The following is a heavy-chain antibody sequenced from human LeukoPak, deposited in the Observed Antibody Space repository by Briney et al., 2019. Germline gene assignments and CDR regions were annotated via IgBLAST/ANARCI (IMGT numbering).Heavy chain of an antibody. V-gene: IGHV3-66*02. J-gene: IGHJ3*02. CDR3: ASEVVPAAKDAFDI. Sequence: PGGSLRLSCAASGFTVSSNYMSWVRQAPGKGLEWVSVIYSGGSTYYADSVKGRFTISRDNSKNTLYLQMNSLRAEDTAAYYCASEVVPAAKDAFDIWGQGTMVTVSS. D-gene: IGHD2-2*01. CDR2: IYSGGST. CDR1: GFTVSSNY.